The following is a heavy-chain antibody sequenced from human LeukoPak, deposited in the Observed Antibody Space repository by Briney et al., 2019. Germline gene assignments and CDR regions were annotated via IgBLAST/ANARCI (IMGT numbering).Heavy chain of an antibody. D-gene: IGHD1-26*01. CDR1: GGSFSGYY. CDR3: ARDGPRGSYYPPRAFDI. J-gene: IGHJ3*02. CDR2: INHSGST. Sequence: PSETLSLTCAVYGGSFSGYYWSWIRQPPGKGLEWIGEINHSGSTNYNPSLKSRVTISVDTSKNQFSLKLSSVTAADTAVYYCARDGPRGSYYPPRAFDIWGQGTMVTVSS. V-gene: IGHV4-34*01.